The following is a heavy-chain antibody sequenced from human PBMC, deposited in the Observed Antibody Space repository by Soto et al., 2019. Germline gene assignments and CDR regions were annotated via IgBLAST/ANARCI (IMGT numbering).Heavy chain of an antibody. CDR2: MSPKTGNT. V-gene: IGHV1-8*02. CDR1: GYSFTNDD. J-gene: IGHJ6*02. CDR3: TRRLGYSAGSDF. D-gene: IGHD5-18*01. Sequence: QVQLVQSGAEVKRPGASVTVSCKASGYSFTNDDISWVRRATGQGLEWMGWMSPKTGNTGFAQKFQGRVTMTRNTTIATACMELTSLRSDDTAVYYCTRRLGYSAGSDFWGQGTTVTVSS.